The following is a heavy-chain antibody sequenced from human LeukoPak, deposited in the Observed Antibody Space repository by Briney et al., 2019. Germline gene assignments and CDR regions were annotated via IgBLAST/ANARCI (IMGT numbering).Heavy chain of an antibody. CDR3: SRDGDVTGETFDY. J-gene: IGHJ4*02. CDR2: MSSDGRKE. D-gene: IGHD2-21*02. CDR1: GFTFSRFA. Sequence: GRSLRLSCAASGFTFSRFAMHWVREAPGKGLEWLAVMSSDGRKENYADSVKGRLTISRDNSKSTLFLQMTSLRPEDTAVYCSRDGDVTGETFDYWGQGTLGTVSA. V-gene: IGHV3-30*01.